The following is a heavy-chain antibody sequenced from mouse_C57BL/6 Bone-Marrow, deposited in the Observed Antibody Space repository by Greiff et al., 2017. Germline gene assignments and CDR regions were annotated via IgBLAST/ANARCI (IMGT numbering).Heavy chain of an antibody. CDR2: IRLKSDNYAT. J-gene: IGHJ2*01. D-gene: IGHD3-1*01. V-gene: IGHV6-3*01. CDR3: TGRGYAMDY. CDR1: GFTFSNYW. Sequence: EVKLEESGGGLVQPGGSMKLSCVASGFTFSNYWMNWVRQSPEKGLEWVAQIRLKSDNYATHYAESVKGRFTISRDDSKSSVYLQMNNLRAEDTGIYYCTGRGYAMDYWGQGTTLTVSS.